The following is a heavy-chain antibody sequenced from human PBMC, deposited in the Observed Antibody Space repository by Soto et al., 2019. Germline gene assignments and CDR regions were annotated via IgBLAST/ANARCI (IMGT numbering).Heavy chain of an antibody. CDR3: ARDKSLGGYYGMDV. D-gene: IGHD3-16*01. Sequence: GGSLRLSCAASGFTFSNYAMTWVRQAPGKGLEWVSYISSSGSTIYYADSVKGRFTISRDNAKNSLYLQMNSLRAEDTAVYYCARDKSLGGYYGMDVWGQGTTVTV. CDR2: ISSSGSTI. J-gene: IGHJ6*02. V-gene: IGHV3-11*01. CDR1: GFTFSNYA.